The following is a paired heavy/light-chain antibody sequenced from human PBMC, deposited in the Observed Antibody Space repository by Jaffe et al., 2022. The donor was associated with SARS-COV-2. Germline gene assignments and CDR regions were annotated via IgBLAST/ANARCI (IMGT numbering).Light chain of an antibody. Sequence: QSVLTQPASVSGSLGQSITISCTGTSSDVGGYKYVSWYQQHPGKAPKLMIYDVTNRPSGISNRFSGSKSGNTASLTISGLQAEDEADYYCSSYSTKSPIYVFGTGTKVTVL. CDR1: SSDVGGYKY. V-gene: IGLV2-14*03. J-gene: IGLJ1*01. CDR3: SSYSTKSPIYV. CDR2: DVT.
Heavy chain of an antibody. V-gene: IGHV6-1*01. J-gene: IGHJ6*03. Sequence: QVQLQQSGPGLVKPSQTLSLTCAISGDSVSSNRVAWNWIRQSPSRGLEWLGRTFYESKWGNDYAASVKSRIIIKPDTSKNQFSLQLNSVTPEDTAVYYCAREAQGTTYLMDVWGKGTAVTVS. D-gene: IGHD2-2*01. CDR2: TFYESKWGN. CDR3: AREAQGTTYLMDV. CDR1: GDSVSSNRVA.